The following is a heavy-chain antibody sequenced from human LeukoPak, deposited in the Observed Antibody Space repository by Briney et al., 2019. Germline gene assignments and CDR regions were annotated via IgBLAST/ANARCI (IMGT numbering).Heavy chain of an antibody. Sequence: GGSLRLSCAASGFTFSNAWMNWVRQAPGKGLEWVGRIKSKTDGGTTDYAAPVKGRFTISRDDSKNTLYLQMNSLRAEDTAVYYCARDQYSSSWYGDFDYWGQGTLVTVSS. V-gene: IGHV3-15*07. CDR1: GFTFSNAW. D-gene: IGHD6-13*01. CDR3: ARDQYSSSWYGDFDY. J-gene: IGHJ4*02. CDR2: IKSKTDGGTT.